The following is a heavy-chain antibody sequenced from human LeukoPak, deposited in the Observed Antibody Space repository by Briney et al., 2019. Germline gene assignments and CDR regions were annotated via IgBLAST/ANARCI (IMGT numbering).Heavy chain of an antibody. D-gene: IGHD3-22*01. J-gene: IGHJ4*02. Sequence: ASVKVSCKASGYTFTGYYMHWVRQAPGQGLEWMGWINPNSGNTGYAQKFQGRVTMTRNTSISTAYMELSSLRSEDTAVYYCARGYYYDSSGYLAYWGQGTLVTVSS. CDR2: INPNSGNT. CDR1: GYTFTGYY. CDR3: ARGYYYDSSGYLAY. V-gene: IGHV1-8*02.